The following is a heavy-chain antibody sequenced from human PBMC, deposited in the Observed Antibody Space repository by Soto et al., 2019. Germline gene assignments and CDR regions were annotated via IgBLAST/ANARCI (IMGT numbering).Heavy chain of an antibody. CDR1: GDSVSSNSAA. J-gene: IGHJ6*02. CDR2: TYYRSEWYN. D-gene: IGHD6-13*01. CDR3: ARVGIAAAGINYYYGMDV. Sequence: SQTLSLTCAISGDSVSSNSAAWNWIRQSPSRGLEWLGRTYYRSEWYNDYAVSVKSRITINPDTSKNQFSLQLNSVTPEDTAVYYCARVGIAAAGINYYYGMDVWGQGTTVTVSS. V-gene: IGHV6-1*01.